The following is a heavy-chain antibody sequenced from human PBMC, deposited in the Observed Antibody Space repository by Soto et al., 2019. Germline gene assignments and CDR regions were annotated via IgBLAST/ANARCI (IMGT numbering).Heavy chain of an antibody. J-gene: IGHJ3*02. V-gene: IGHV3-15*01. Sequence: PGGSLRLSCAASGFTFSNAWMSWVRQAPGKGLEWVGRIKNKTDGGTTDYAAPVKGRFTISRDDSKNTLYLQMNSLKTEDTAVYYCTTVPVYYDFWSGYYGAFDIWGQGTMVTVSS. CDR1: GFTFSNAW. D-gene: IGHD3-3*01. CDR3: TTVPVYYDFWSGYYGAFDI. CDR2: IKNKTDGGTT.